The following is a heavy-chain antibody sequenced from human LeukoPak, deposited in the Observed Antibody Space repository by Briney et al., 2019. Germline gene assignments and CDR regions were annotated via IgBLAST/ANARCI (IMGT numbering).Heavy chain of an antibody. D-gene: IGHD3-22*01. Sequence: SSVKVSCMASGYTFTGYYMHWVRPAPGQGLEWMGWINHNSGGTNYAQKLQGRVTMTTDTSTSTAYMELRSLRSDDTAVYYCARDVENSSGYYYYYGMDVWGQGTTVTVSS. V-gene: IGHV1-2*02. J-gene: IGHJ6*02. CDR3: ARDVENSSGYYYYYGMDV. CDR1: GYTFTGYY. CDR2: INHNSGGT.